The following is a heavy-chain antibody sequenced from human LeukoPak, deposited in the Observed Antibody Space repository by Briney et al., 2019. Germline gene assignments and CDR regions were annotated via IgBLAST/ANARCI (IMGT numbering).Heavy chain of an antibody. CDR2: INPSGGST. D-gene: IGHD2-8*01. V-gene: IGHV1-46*01. Sequence: ASVKVSCKASGYNFISYYMHWVRQAPGQGLEWMGIINPSGGSTSYAQKFQDRVTMARDTSTSTVYMELSSLKSEDTAVYYCAREDVVLVDAVRYYYYGMDVWGQGTTVTVSS. CDR3: AREDVVLVDAVRYYYYGMDV. J-gene: IGHJ6*02. CDR1: GYNFISYY.